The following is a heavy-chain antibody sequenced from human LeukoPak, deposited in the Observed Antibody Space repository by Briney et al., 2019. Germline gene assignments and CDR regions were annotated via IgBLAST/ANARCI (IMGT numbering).Heavy chain of an antibody. D-gene: IGHD2-15*01. CDR3: ARGYDWFDP. CDR2: INPNSGGT. J-gene: IGHJ5*02. V-gene: IGHV1-2*02. CDR1: GYTFTSYY. Sequence: ASVKVSCKASGYTFTSYYMHWVRQAPGQGLEWMGWINPNSGGTNYAQKFQGRVTMTRDMSTSTVYMELSSLRSEDTAVYYCARGYDWFDPWGQGTLVTVSS.